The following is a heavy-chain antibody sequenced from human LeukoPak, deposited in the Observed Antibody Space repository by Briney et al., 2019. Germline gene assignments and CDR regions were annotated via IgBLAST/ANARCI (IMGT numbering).Heavy chain of an antibody. CDR1: GFTFKTYA. D-gene: IGHD5/OR15-5a*01. Sequence: GGSLRLSCTVSGFTFKTYAMTWVRQAPGKGLEWVSIIGGINPDTYYVESVKGRFTISRDNSKNTLFLQMNGLRVEDTAVYYCARSLSVNSSDSWGQGTRDTVSS. J-gene: IGHJ5*01. CDR3: ARSLSVNSSDS. V-gene: IGHV3-23*01. CDR2: IGGINPDT.